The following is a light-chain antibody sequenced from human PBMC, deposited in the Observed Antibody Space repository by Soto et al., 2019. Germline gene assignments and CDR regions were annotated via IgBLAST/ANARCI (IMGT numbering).Light chain of an antibody. CDR3: QQYYSTPPFT. CDR1: QSVLYSSNNKNY. Sequence: DIVMTQSPDSLAVSLGERATINYKSSQSVLYSSNNKNYLAWYQQKPGQPPKLLIYWASTRESGLPDRFSGSGSGTDFTLTISSLQAEDVAVYYCQQYYSTPPFTFGPGTKVDIK. CDR2: WAS. J-gene: IGKJ3*01. V-gene: IGKV4-1*01.